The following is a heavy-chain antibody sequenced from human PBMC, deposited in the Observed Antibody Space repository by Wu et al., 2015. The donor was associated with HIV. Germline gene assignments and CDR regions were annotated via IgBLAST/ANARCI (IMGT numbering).Heavy chain of an antibody. D-gene: IGHD2-15*01. CDR3: ARGRAHCSGGSCYDY. CDR1: GGPFSSYA. Sequence: QVQLVQSGAEVKKPGSSVKVSCKASGGPFSSYAITWVRQAPGQGLEWMGRIIPIFGTANYAQKFQGRVTITADESTSTAYMELSTLRSDDSAVYFCARGRAHCSGGSCYDYWGQGTLVTVSS. V-gene: IGHV1-69*13. CDR2: IIPIFGTA. J-gene: IGHJ4*02.